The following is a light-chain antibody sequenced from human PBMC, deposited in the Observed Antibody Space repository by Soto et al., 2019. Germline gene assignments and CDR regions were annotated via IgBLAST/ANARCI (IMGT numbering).Light chain of an antibody. J-gene: IGKJ1*01. CDR2: AAS. Sequence: DIQMTQSPSSLSTSVGDRVTITCRASQVISNYLSWYQQKPGKVPKLLIYAASTLQSGVPSRFSGSGSGTDFTLTISSLQPEDVATYYCQKYNSAPWTFGQGTKLEIK. V-gene: IGKV1-27*01. CDR1: QVISNY. CDR3: QKYNSAPWT.